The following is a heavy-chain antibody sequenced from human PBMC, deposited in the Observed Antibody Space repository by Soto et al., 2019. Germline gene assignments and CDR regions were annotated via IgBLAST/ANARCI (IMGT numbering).Heavy chain of an antibody. Sequence: PGGSLRLSYAASAFTFNNARLSWVRQAPGKGLDWVGRIDGGKTDFAAPVEGRFTFSRDDSRNTLFLQMNSLKTEDTGVYYCTSNAAAKVGTLSYWGQGTLVTVSS. V-gene: IGHV3-15*01. D-gene: IGHD1-26*01. CDR1: AFTFNNAR. CDR3: TSNAAAKVGTLSY. CDR2: IDGGKT. J-gene: IGHJ4*02.